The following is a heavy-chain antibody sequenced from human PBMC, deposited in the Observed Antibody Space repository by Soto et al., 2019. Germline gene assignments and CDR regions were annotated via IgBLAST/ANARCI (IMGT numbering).Heavy chain of an antibody. V-gene: IGHV3-53*01. CDR2: ILSGGDT. CDR1: GFSVSSSY. J-gene: IGHJ4*02. D-gene: IGHD3-16*01. Sequence: EVQLVESGGGVIQPGGSLRLSCATSGFSVSSSYMSWVRQAPGMGLEWVSVILSGGDTHYADSVKGRFTVSRDNTQNTVYLQMINLRDEDTATYYCARGYWRLGESYYFDYWGQGTLVTVSS. CDR3: ARGYWRLGESYYFDY.